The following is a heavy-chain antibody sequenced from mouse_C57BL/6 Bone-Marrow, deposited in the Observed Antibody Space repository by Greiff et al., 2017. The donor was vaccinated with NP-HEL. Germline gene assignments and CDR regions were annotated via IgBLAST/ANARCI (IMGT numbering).Heavy chain of an antibody. CDR1: GFTFTDYY. V-gene: IGHV7-3*01. Sequence: EVKLMESGGGLVQPGGSLSLSCAASGFTFTDYYMSWVRQPPGKALEWLGFIRNKANGYTTEYSASVKARFTISRDKSQSILYLQMHALEAEDSATNYYARYIRTFFDYWGQGTTLTVSS. CDR2: IRNKANGYTT. CDR3: ARYIRTFFDY. J-gene: IGHJ2*01.